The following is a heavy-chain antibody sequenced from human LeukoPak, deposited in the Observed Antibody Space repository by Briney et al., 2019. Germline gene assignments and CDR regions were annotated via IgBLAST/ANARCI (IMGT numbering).Heavy chain of an antibody. J-gene: IGHJ4*02. V-gene: IGHV3-64*01. CDR3: ARGPSGYHNT. CDR2: ISSNGGST. CDR1: GFTFSSYA. D-gene: IGHD5-12*01. Sequence: GGSLRLSCAASGFTFSSYAMHWVRQAPGKGLEYVSAISSNGGSTYYANSVKGRFTISRDNSKNTLYLQMGSLRAEDTAVYYCARGPSGYHNTGGQGTLVTVSS.